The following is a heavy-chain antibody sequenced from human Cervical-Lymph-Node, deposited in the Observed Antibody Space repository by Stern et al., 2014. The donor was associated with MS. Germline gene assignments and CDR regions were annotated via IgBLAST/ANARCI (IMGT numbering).Heavy chain of an antibody. CDR1: GYIFTNYA. CDR3: ARVWSRYGDYGMDV. V-gene: IGHV7-4-1*02. D-gene: IGHD4-17*01. Sequence: VQLVQSGSEFKKPGASVKVSCKASGYIFTNYAMNWVRQAPGQGLEWMGWINTNTGNPTYAQGFTGRFVFSLDTTVSTAYLQISILKAEDTAVYYCARVWSRYGDYGMDVWGQGTTVTVSS. CDR2: INTNTGNP. J-gene: IGHJ6*02.